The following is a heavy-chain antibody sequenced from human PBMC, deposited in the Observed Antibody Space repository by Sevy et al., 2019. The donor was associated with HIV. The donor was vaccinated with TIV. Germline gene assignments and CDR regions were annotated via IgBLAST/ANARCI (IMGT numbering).Heavy chain of an antibody. D-gene: IGHD1-26*01. CDR2: IKSKTEGATR. J-gene: IGHJ4*02. CDR3: TAGVGASDFDY. V-gene: IGHV3-15*01. Sequence: GGSLRLSCAASGFSFSNAWMSWVRQAPGKGLEWVGRIKSKTEGATRDFAAPVKVRLLILRDDSRNTVYLQMNSLKTEDTAVYYCTAGVGASDFDYWGQGTLVTVSS. CDR1: GFSFSNAW.